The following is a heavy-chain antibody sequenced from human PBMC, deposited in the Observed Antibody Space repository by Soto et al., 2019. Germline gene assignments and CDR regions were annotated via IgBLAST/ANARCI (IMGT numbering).Heavy chain of an antibody. D-gene: IGHD2-15*01. Sequence: QITLKESGPTLVKPTQTLTLTCTFSGFSLSTSGVGVGWIRQPPGKALEWLALIYWDDDKRYSPSLKSRLTITKDTSKTQVVLTMTNMDPVDTATYYCAHWTTQMPCFDYWGQGTLVTVSS. V-gene: IGHV2-5*02. CDR1: GFSLSTSGVG. CDR3: AHWTTQMPCFDY. J-gene: IGHJ4*02. CDR2: IYWDDDK.